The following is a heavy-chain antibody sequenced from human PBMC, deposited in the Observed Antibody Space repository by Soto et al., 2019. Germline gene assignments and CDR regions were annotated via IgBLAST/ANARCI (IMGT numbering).Heavy chain of an antibody. CDR3: TRHSPGYCSGGSCYSGAY. CDR2: IRSKANSYAT. V-gene: IGHV3-73*01. CDR1: WLPFSSSP. J-gene: IGHJ4*02. D-gene: IGHD2-15*01. Sequence: ILSLAPLWLPFSSSPLRWERQDSGKGLEWVGRIRSKANSYATAYAASVKGRFTISRDDSKNTAYLQMNSLKTEDTAVYYCTRHSPGYCSGGSCYSGAYWGQGT.